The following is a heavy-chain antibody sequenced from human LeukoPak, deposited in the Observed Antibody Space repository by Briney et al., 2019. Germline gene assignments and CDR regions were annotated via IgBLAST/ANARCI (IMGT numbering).Heavy chain of an antibody. CDR3: ARRVGYVWVSGNWFDP. Sequence: ASVKVSCKPSGYTFTSYDINWVRQAPGQGLEWMGWINTNTGNPTYAQGFTGRFVFSLDTSVSTAYLQISSLKAEDTAVYYCARRVGYVWVSGNWFDPWGQGTLVTVSS. D-gene: IGHD5-12*01. J-gene: IGHJ5*02. V-gene: IGHV7-4-1*02. CDR2: INTNTGNP. CDR1: GYTFTSYD.